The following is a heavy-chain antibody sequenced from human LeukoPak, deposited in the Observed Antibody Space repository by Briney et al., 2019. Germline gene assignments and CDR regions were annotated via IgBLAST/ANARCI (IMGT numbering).Heavy chain of an antibody. D-gene: IGHD6-19*01. J-gene: IGHJ4*02. CDR1: GGTFSSYA. CDR3: AKERSLEIAVAGTIFDY. V-gene: IGHV1-69*05. Sequence: SVKVSCKHSGGTFSSYAICWVRQAPRQGLEWMGGIIPIFGTANYAQKFQGRVTITTDESTSTAYMELSSLRSEDTAVYYCAKERSLEIAVAGTIFDYWGQGTLVTVSS. CDR2: IIPIFGTA.